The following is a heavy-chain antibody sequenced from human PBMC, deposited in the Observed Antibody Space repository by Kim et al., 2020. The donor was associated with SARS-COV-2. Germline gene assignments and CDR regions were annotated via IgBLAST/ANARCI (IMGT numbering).Heavy chain of an antibody. Sequence: SETLSLTCAVYGGSFSGYYWSWIRQPPGKGLEWIGEINHSGSTNYNPSLKSRVTISVDTSKNQFSLKLSSVTAADTAVYYCARGGVVVGATHVKYFDYWGQGTLVTVSS. V-gene: IGHV4-34*01. CDR2: INHSGST. D-gene: IGHD1-26*01. CDR1: GGSFSGYY. J-gene: IGHJ4*02. CDR3: ARGGVVVGATHVKYFDY.